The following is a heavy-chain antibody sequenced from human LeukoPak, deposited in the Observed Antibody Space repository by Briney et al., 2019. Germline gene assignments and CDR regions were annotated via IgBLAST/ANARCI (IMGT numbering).Heavy chain of an antibody. Sequence: GGSLRLSYAASGFRFSSYSMNWVRQAPGKGLEWLAYISVSSSTIYYGDSVKGRVTISRDDAKNSLFLQMNSLRAEDTAVYYCARDCSSTPKVGYNWFDPWGQGTLVIVSS. CDR2: ISVSSSTI. J-gene: IGHJ5*02. CDR1: GFRFSSYS. D-gene: IGHD2-2*01. CDR3: ARDCSSTPKVGYNWFDP. V-gene: IGHV3-48*01.